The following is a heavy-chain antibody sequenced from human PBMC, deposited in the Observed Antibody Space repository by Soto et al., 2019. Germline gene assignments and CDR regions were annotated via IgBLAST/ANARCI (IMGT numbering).Heavy chain of an antibody. Sequence: QVQLQESGPGLVKPSETLSLTCTVSGGSISSYYWSWIRQPPGKGLEWIGYIYYSGSTNYNPSLXXGVTISVDTSXXQXSXXLSSVTAADTAVYYCARGSITQWLVHQRADDAFDIWGQGTMVTVSS. D-gene: IGHD6-19*01. CDR2: IYYSGST. CDR1: GGSISSYY. J-gene: IGHJ3*02. V-gene: IGHV4-59*01. CDR3: ARGSITQWLVHQRADDAFDI.